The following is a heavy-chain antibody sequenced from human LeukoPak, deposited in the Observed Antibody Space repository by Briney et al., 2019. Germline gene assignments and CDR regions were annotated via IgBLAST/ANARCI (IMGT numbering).Heavy chain of an antibody. CDR2: ISYDGSNK. Sequence: PGRSLRLSCAASGFTFSSYGMHWVRQAPGKGLEWVAVISYDGSNKYYADSVKGRFTISRDNSKNTLYLQMNSLGAEDTAVYYCAKDSGQWLPHDAFDIWGQGTMVTVSS. D-gene: IGHD6-19*01. V-gene: IGHV3-30*18. CDR3: AKDSGQWLPHDAFDI. CDR1: GFTFSSYG. J-gene: IGHJ3*02.